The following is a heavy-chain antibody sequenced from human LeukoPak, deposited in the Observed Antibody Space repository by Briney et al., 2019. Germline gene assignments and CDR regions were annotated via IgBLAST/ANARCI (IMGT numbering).Heavy chain of an antibody. CDR3: ARLPRGSSPDYFYYYMDV. Sequence: SETLSLTCTVSGGSITSTNYYWPWIRQPPGKGPEWIGSVYYSGTTYYNPSLMSRATVSVDTSKNQFSLKLSSVTAADTAVYYCARLPRGSSPDYFYYYMDVWGKGIMVTVSS. D-gene: IGHD6-6*01. CDR2: VYYSGTT. V-gene: IGHV4-39*07. CDR1: GGSITSTNYY. J-gene: IGHJ6*03.